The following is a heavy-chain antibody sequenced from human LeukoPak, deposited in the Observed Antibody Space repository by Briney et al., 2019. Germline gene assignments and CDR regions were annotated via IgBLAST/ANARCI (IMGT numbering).Heavy chain of an antibody. J-gene: IGHJ4*02. Sequence: PGRSLRLSCAASGFTFSSYGMHWVRQAPGKGLEWVAVISYDGSNKYYADSVKGRFTISRDNSKNTQYLQMNSLRAEDTAVYYCAKVWFGELHFDYWGQGTLVTVSS. CDR2: ISYDGSNK. CDR3: AKVWFGELHFDY. D-gene: IGHD3-10*01. V-gene: IGHV3-30*18. CDR1: GFTFSSYG.